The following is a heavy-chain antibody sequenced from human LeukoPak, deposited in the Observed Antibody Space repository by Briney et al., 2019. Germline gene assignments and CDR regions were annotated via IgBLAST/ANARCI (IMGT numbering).Heavy chain of an antibody. V-gene: IGHV1-69*06. CDR3: ARGSVVVPAAYYFYYYGMDV. CDR2: IIPIFGTA. CDR1: GGTFSSYA. J-gene: IGHJ6*04. D-gene: IGHD2-2*01. Sequence: SVKVSCKASGGTFSSYAISWVRQAPGQGLEWMGGIIPIFGTANYAQKFQGRVTITADKSTSTAYMELSSLRSEDTAVYYCARGSVVVPAAYYFYYYGMDVWGKGTTVTVSS.